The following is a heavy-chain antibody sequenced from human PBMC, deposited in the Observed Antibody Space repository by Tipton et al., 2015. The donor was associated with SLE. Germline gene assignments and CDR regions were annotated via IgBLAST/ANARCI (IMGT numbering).Heavy chain of an antibody. CDR1: GETISSPSHY. V-gene: IGHV4-39*02. CDR3: ARDADSDLFAKGVVFDL. D-gene: IGHD3-22*01. CDR2: VYYSGNT. Sequence: TLSLTCIVSGETISSPSHYWAWIRQPPGKGLDWIGSVYYSGNTYYNPSLKSRITISVDTSKNQFSLKLSSVTAADTAVYYCARDADSDLFAKGVVFDLWGQGILVTVSS. J-gene: IGHJ4*02.